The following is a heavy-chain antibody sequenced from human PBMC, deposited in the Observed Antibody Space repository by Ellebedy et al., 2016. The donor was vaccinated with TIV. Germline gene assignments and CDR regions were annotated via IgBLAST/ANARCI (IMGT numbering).Heavy chain of an antibody. CDR2: IYYSGST. D-gene: IGHD3-3*01. CDR1: GGSISSYY. J-gene: IGHJ5*02. Sequence: MPSETLSLTCTVSGGSISSYYWSWIRQPPGKGLEWIGYIYYSGSTNYNPSLKSRVTISVDTSKNQFSLKLSSVTAADTAVYYCARLVLPYYDFWSGSSSFCWFDPWGQGTLVTVSS. V-gene: IGHV4-59*08. CDR3: ARLVLPYYDFWSGSSSFCWFDP.